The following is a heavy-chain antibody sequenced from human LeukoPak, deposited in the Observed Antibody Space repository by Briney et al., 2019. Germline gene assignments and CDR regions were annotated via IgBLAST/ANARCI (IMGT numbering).Heavy chain of an antibody. Sequence: GASVKVSCKASGYTFTGYYMHWVRQAPGQGLEWMGWISAYNGNTNYAQKLQGRVTMTTDTSTSTAYMELRSLRSDDTAVYYCARYRGYSGYDIHYYFDYWGQGTLVTVSS. CDR2: ISAYNGNT. J-gene: IGHJ4*02. D-gene: IGHD5-12*01. CDR3: ARYRGYSGYDIHYYFDY. V-gene: IGHV1-18*04. CDR1: GYTFTGYY.